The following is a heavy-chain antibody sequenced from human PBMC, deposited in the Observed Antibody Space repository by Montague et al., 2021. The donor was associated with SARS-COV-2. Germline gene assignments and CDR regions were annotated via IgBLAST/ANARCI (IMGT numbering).Heavy chain of an antibody. V-gene: IGHV6-1*01. CDR2: ANYRSKWHY. J-gene: IGHJ6*02. D-gene: IGHD6-13*01. CDR3: ARDAHIGSTWPFPGYGMDV. Sequence: CAISGDSASSNNAAWNWIRQSPSRGLEWLGRANYRSKWHYDYAVSVKSRILIIPNTSENQFSLQLSSVTPEDTAVYYCARDAHIGSTWPFPGYGMDVWGQGTTVTVSS. CDR1: GDSASSNNAA.